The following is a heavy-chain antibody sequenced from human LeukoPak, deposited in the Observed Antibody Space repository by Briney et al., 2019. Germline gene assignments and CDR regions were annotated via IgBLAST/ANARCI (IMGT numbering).Heavy chain of an antibody. Sequence: ASVKVSCKASGYTVTGYFMHWVRQAPGQGLEWMGWIKTNSGGTKYAQKFQGRVTMTRDTSISTAYMELTRLRSDDTAVFYCAREEAATPSDFDYWGQGTLVTVSS. V-gene: IGHV1-2*02. CDR3: AREEAATPSDFDY. D-gene: IGHD6-25*01. CDR2: IKTNSGGT. CDR1: GYTVTGYF. J-gene: IGHJ4*02.